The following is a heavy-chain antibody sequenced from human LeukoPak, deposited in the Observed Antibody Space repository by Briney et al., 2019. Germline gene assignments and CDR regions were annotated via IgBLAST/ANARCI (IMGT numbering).Heavy chain of an antibody. D-gene: IGHD6-19*01. CDR2: INHSGST. V-gene: IGHV4-38-2*02. CDR3: ARRRYSSGRRGGYFDY. Sequence: SETLSLTCTVSGYTISSGYYWGWIRQPPGKGLEWIGEINHSGSTNYNPSLKSRVTISVDTSKNQFSLKLSSVTAADTAVYYCARRRYSSGRRGGYFDYWGQGTLVTVSS. J-gene: IGHJ4*02. CDR1: GYTISSGYY.